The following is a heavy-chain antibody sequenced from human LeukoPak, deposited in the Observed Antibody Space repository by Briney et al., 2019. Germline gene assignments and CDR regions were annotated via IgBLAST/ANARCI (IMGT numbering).Heavy chain of an antibody. CDR1: GFTFSTYG. V-gene: IGHV3-30*18. Sequence: GSLRLSCAASGFTFSTYGMHWVRQAPGKGLEWVAVVSYDGSNKYYADSVKGRFTISRDNSKNTLYLQMNSLRAEDTAVYYCAKDWGNWGYGYYFDHWGQGTLVTVSS. CDR3: AKDWGNWGYGYYFDH. J-gene: IGHJ4*02. D-gene: IGHD7-27*01. CDR2: VSYDGSNK.